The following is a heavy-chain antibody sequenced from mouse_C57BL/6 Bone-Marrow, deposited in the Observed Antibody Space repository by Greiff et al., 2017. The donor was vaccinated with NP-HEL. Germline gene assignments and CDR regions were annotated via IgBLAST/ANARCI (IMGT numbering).Heavy chain of an antibody. J-gene: IGHJ4*01. CDR1: GYTFTSYW. V-gene: IGHV1-55*01. D-gene: IGHD1-1*01. Sequence: QVQLKQPGAELVKPGASVKMSCKASGYTFTSYWITWVKQRPGQGLEWIGDIYPGSGSTNYNEKFKSKATLTVDTSSSTAYMQLSSLTSEDSAVYYCARGGSSFYAMDYWGQGTSVTVSS. CDR2: IYPGSGST. CDR3: ARGGSSFYAMDY.